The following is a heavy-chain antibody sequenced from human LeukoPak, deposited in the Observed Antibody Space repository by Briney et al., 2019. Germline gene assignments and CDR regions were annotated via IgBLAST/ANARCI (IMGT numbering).Heavy chain of an antibody. D-gene: IGHD3-22*01. V-gene: IGHV4-59*01. CDR3: ARVHDSSGYPRKNYYYYGMDV. Sequence: SETLSLTCAVYGGSFSGYYWSWIRQPPGKGLEWIGYIYYSGSTNYNPSLKSRVTISVDTSKNQFSLKLSSVTAADTAVYYCARVHDSSGYPRKNYYYYGMDVWGQGTTVTVSS. CDR2: IYYSGST. J-gene: IGHJ6*02. CDR1: GGSFSGYY.